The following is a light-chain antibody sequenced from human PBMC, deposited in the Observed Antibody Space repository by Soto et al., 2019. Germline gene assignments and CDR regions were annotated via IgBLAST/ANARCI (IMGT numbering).Light chain of an antibody. CDR3: QQYFNSPYMYT. J-gene: IGKJ2*01. CDR1: ESVTSTY. CDR2: DAS. V-gene: IGKV3-20*01. Sequence: EIVLTQSPGILSLSPGDRATLSCRSSESVTSTYLAWYQQKRGQAPRLLIYDASSRASGIPDRFSGSGSGKDFTHFISKVEPEDVAVYYCQQYFNSPYMYTFGQGTVLEI.